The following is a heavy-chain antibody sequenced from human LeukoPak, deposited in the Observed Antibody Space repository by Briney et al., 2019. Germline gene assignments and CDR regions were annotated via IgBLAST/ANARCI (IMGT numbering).Heavy chain of an antibody. Sequence: SETLSLTCTVSGGSISSYYWSWIRQPPGKGLEWIGYIYTSGSTNYNPSLKSRATISVDTSKNQFSLKLSSVTAADTAVYYCARRKWELLSDYYYYHMDVWGKGTTVTVSS. D-gene: IGHD1-26*01. CDR2: IYTSGST. CDR3: ARRKWELLSDYYYYHMDV. J-gene: IGHJ6*03. CDR1: GGSISSYY. V-gene: IGHV4-4*09.